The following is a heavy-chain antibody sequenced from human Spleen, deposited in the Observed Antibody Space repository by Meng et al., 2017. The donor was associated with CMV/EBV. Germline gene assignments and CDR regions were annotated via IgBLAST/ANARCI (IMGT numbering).Heavy chain of an antibody. V-gene: IGHV3-30*02. J-gene: IGHJ6*02. CDR2: IRYDGSDK. Sequence: GESLKISCAASGFTFTTYALHWVRQAPGKGLEWVAFIRYDGSDKYYADSVRGRFTISRDDSKNTLYLQMNSLRPEDTAVFFCARSPTGKALHYYGMDVWGQGTAVTVSS. D-gene: IGHD1-1*01. CDR1: GFTFTTYA. CDR3: ARSPTGKALHYYGMDV.